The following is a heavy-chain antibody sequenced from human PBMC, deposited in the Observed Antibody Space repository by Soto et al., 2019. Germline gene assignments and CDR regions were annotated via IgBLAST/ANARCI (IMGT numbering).Heavy chain of an antibody. V-gene: IGHV4-38-2*01. CDR1: GYSISSTYY. Sequence: PSETLSLTCAVSGYSISSTYYWGWIRQPPGKGLEWMGSIYHSGSTYYNPSLKSRVTTSVDTSKNQFSLKLTSVTAADTAVYYCARVCSGGICYSGMDVWGQGTTVTVSS. CDR2: IYHSGST. CDR3: ARVCSGGICYSGMDV. J-gene: IGHJ6*02. D-gene: IGHD2-15*01.